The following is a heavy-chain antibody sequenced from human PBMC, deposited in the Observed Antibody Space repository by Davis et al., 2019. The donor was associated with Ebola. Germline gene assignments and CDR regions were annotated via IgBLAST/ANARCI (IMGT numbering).Heavy chain of an antibody. CDR1: GFTFSIHG. D-gene: IGHD2-21*02. CDR2: TGASGTDI. CDR3: ARRILGDSRGAVDV. Sequence: PGGSLRLSCAASGFTFSIHGMYWFRQPLGKGLEWISYTGASGTDISYADSVKGRFTISRDDAKDLLFLHMDSLRDGDTAVYYCARRILGDSRGAVDVWGQGTTVTVSS. V-gene: IGHV3-48*02. J-gene: IGHJ6*02.